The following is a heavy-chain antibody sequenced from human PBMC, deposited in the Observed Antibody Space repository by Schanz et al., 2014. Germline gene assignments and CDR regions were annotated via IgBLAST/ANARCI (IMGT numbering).Heavy chain of an antibody. Sequence: EVQLLESGGGLVQPGGSLRLSCVASGFTFSSYAMSWVRQAPGKGLEWVSGISDNGISTYYADSVKGRFTISRDTPKNTRYVQMNSLRAEDTAVYYCARDGDFDYWGQGTLVTVSS. CDR2: ISDNGIST. J-gene: IGHJ4*02. V-gene: IGHV3-23*01. CDR1: GFTFSSYA. CDR3: ARDGDFDY.